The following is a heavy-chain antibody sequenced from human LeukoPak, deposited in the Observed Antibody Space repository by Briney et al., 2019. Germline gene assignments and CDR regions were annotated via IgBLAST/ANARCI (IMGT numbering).Heavy chain of an antibody. D-gene: IGHD2-15*01. CDR1: TFTFNNAW. J-gene: IGHJ3*02. CDR2: IKGKSDGGTT. CDR3: TTAPRGYCCGGSCSYAFDI. Sequence: GGSRRISCAASTFTFNNAWMSWVRQAQGKGVEWVGRIKGKSDGGTTDYAAPVKGRFTISRDDSKNTLYLQMNSLKTEDTAVYYCTTAPRGYCCGGSCSYAFDIWGQGTMVTVSS. V-gene: IGHV3-15*01.